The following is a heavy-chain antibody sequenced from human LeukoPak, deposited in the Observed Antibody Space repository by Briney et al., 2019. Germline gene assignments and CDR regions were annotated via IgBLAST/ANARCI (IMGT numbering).Heavy chain of an antibody. V-gene: IGHV4-34*01. CDR2: INHSGST. D-gene: IGHD6-19*01. CDR1: GGSISSYY. CDR3: ASRPYSSGGDFDY. J-gene: IGHJ4*02. Sequence: SETLSLTCTVSGGSISSYYWSWIRQPPGKGLEWIGEINHSGSTNYNPSLKSRVTISVDTSKNQFSLKLSSVTAADTAVYYCASRPYSSGGDFDYWGQGTLVTVSS.